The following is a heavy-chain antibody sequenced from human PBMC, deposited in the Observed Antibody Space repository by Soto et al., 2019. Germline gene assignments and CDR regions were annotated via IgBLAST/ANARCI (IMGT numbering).Heavy chain of an antibody. CDR2: IWYDGSNK. D-gene: IGHD6-6*01. V-gene: IGHV3-33*01. CDR3: ARDLPRIAARLDY. Sequence: QVQLVESGGGVVQPGRSLRLSCAASGFTFSSYGMHWVRQAPGKGLEWVAVIWYDGSNKYSADSVKGRFTISRDNYKNTLYLQMNSLRAEDTAVYYCARDLPRIAARLDYWGQGTLVTVSS. J-gene: IGHJ4*02. CDR1: GFTFSSYG.